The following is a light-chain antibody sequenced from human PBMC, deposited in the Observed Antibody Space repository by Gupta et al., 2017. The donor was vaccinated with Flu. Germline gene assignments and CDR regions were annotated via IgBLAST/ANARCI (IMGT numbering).Light chain of an antibody. J-gene: IGLJ2*01. CDR3: SSYAGSNNLV. CDR1: SSDVGAYNY. V-gene: IGLV2-8*01. Sequence: SGTISCTGTSSDVGAYNYVSWYQQHPGKAPKLMIYEVSKRPSGVPDRFSGSKSGNTASLTVSGLQAEDEADYYCSSYAGSNNLVFGGGTKLTVL. CDR2: EVS.